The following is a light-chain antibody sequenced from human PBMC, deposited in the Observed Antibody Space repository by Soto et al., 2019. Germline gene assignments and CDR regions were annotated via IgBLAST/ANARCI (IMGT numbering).Light chain of an antibody. Sequence: EIVLTQSPGTLSLSPGERATLSCRASQSLSSSYLAWYQQKPGQAPRLLIYGVSTRATGIPDRFSGSGSGTDFTLTISRLEPEDFAVYYCQQYNNWPHTFGQGTKV. CDR2: GVS. CDR3: QQYNNWPHT. CDR1: QSLSSSY. J-gene: IGKJ1*01. V-gene: IGKV3-20*01.